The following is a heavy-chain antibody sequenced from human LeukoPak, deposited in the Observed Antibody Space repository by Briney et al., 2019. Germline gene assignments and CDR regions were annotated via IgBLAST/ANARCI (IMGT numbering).Heavy chain of an antibody. CDR2: IWYDGSNK. CDR1: GIIFGDFG. Sequence: GGSLRLSCAASGIIFGDFGMDWVRQAPGKGLEWMAIIWYDGSNKYYADSVKGRFTISRDNSQNTMYLQMNSLRAEDTAVYYCAKATCSGASCFSDSRDAFDIWGQGTMVTVSA. D-gene: IGHD2-15*01. V-gene: IGHV3-33*06. CDR3: AKATCSGASCFSDSRDAFDI. J-gene: IGHJ3*02.